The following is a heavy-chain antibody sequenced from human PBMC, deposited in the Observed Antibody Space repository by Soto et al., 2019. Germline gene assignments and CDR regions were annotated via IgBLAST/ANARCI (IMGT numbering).Heavy chain of an antibody. J-gene: IGHJ4*02. V-gene: IGHV3-23*01. CDR2: ISGTVST. Sequence: GGSLRLSCAASGFTFSTYAMGWVRQAPGKGLEWVSSISGTVSTYYADSVKGRFTISRDNSQNTLYLQMNSLRAEDTAVYYCAKLSLRLWFGESPYDYWGQGTLVTVSS. D-gene: IGHD3-10*01. CDR1: GFTFSTYA. CDR3: AKLSLRLWFGESPYDY.